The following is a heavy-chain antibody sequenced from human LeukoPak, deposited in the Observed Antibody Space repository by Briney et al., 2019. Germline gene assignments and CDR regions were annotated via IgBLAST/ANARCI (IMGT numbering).Heavy chain of an antibody. CDR1: GFTFSTYS. Sequence: GGSLRLSCAASGFTFSTYSMNWVRQAPGKGLEWVSSINSNSRYIYYADSVKGRFTISRDNARNSLYLQVNSLRVEDTAVYYCAKDSVYDSSGYYKYYFDYWGQGTLVTVSS. CDR3: AKDSVYDSSGYYKYYFDY. V-gene: IGHV3-21*01. J-gene: IGHJ4*02. CDR2: INSNSRYI. D-gene: IGHD3-22*01.